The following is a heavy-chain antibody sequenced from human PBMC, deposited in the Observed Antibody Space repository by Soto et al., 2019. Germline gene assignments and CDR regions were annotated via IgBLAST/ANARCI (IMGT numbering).Heavy chain of an antibody. CDR3: ARVVSSSPSGDDAFDI. J-gene: IGHJ3*02. CDR1: GYTFTSYG. V-gene: IGHV1-18*01. CDR2: ISAYNGNT. D-gene: IGHD6-13*01. Sequence: ASVNVSCKASGYTFTSYGISWVRQAPGQGLEWMGWISAYNGNTNYAQKLQGRVTMTTDTSTSTAYMELRSLRSDDTAVYYCARVVSSSPSGDDAFDIWGQGTMVTVSS.